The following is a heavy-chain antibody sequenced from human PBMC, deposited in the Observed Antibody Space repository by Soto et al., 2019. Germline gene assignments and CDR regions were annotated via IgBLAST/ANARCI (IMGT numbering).Heavy chain of an antibody. CDR1: GGSISSGGYY. V-gene: IGHV4-31*03. CDR2: ISYSGST. Sequence: SETLSLTCTVSGGSISSGGYYWSWIRQHPGKGLEWIGYISYSGSTYYSPSLKSRVTLSVDTSKNQFSLKLSSVTAADTAVYYCARTYSASGSYSYWAQGTLVTVSS. CDR3: ARTYSASGSYSY. D-gene: IGHD3-10*01. J-gene: IGHJ4*02.